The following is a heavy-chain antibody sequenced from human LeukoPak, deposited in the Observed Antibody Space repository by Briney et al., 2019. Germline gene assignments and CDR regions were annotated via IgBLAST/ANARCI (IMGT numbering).Heavy chain of an antibody. D-gene: IGHD3-22*01. CDR1: GGSISSYY. J-gene: IGHJ4*02. CDR2: IYYSGST. CDR3: ARADSSGYYVLDY. V-gene: IGHV4-59*01. Sequence: SETLSLTCTVSGGSISSYYWSWIRQPPGKGLEWIWYIYYSGSTNYNPSLKSRVTISVDTSKNQFALKLSSVTGADTAVYYCARADSSGYYVLDYWGQGTLVTVSS.